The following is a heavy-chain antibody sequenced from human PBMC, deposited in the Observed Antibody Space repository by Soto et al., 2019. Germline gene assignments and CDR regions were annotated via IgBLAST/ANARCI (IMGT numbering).Heavy chain of an antibody. CDR2: IIPIFGTA. CDR1: GGTFSSYA. V-gene: IGHV1-69*13. Sequence: VASVKVSCKASGGTFSSYAISWVRQAPGQGLEWMGGIIPIFGTANYAQKFQGRVTITADESTSTAYMELSSLRSEDTAVYYCARGDSSGYSFAFDIWGQGTMVTVSS. D-gene: IGHD3-22*01. J-gene: IGHJ3*02. CDR3: ARGDSSGYSFAFDI.